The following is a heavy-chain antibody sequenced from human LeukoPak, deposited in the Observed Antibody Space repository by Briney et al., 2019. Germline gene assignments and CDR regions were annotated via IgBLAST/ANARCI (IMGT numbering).Heavy chain of an antibody. Sequence: GGSLRLSCTASGFTFGDYAMSWFRQAPGKGLEWVGFIRSKAYGGTTEYAASVKGRFTISRDDSKSIAYLQMNSLRAEDTAVYYCAKARSGWYDALDIWGQGTMVTVSS. CDR2: IRSKAYGGTT. CDR3: AKARSGWYDALDI. J-gene: IGHJ3*02. V-gene: IGHV3-49*03. CDR1: GFTFGDYA. D-gene: IGHD6-19*01.